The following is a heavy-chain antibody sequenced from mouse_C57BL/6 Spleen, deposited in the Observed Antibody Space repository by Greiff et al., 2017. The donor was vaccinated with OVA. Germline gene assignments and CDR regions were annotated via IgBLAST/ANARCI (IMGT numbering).Heavy chain of an antibody. V-gene: IGHV1-9*01. CDR2: ILPGSGST. CDR1: GYTFTGYW. Sequence: QVQLQQSGAELMKPGASVKLSCKATGYTFTGYWIEWVKQRPGHGLEWIGEILPGSGSTNYNEKFKGKATFTADTSSNTAYMQLSSLTTEDSAIYYCARGGHSSGYVYYAMDYWGQGTSVTVSS. D-gene: IGHD3-2*02. J-gene: IGHJ4*01. CDR3: ARGGHSSGYVYYAMDY.